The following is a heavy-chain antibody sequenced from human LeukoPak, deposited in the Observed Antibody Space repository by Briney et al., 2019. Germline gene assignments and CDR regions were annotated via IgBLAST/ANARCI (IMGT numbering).Heavy chain of an antibody. CDR3: ARTDLGYCSSTSCYRSVFDY. CDR1: GGSISSGGYY. J-gene: IGHJ4*02. D-gene: IGHD2-2*02. V-gene: IGHV4-31*03. Sequence: SQTLSLTCTVSGGSISSGGYYWSWIRQHPGKGLEWIGYIYYSGSTYYNPSLKSRVTISVDTSTNQFSLKLSSVTAADTAVYYCARTDLGYCSSTSCYRSVFDYWGQGTLVTVSS. CDR2: IYYSGST.